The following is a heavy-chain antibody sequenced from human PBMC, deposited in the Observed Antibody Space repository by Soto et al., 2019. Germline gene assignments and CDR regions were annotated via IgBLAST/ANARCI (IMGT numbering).Heavy chain of an antibody. Sequence: EMQLVESGGGLIQPGGSLRLSCAASGFTVSSNYMSWVRQPPGKGLEWVSVIYSGGSTYYADSVKGRFTIARDNSKNPLFLQMNSLRAEDTAVYYCAKSPLVHCSGWYWFDPWGQGTLVTVSS. V-gene: IGHV3-53*01. CDR1: GFTVSSNY. J-gene: IGHJ5*02. CDR3: AKSPLVHCSGWYWFDP. CDR2: IYSGGST. D-gene: IGHD6-19*01.